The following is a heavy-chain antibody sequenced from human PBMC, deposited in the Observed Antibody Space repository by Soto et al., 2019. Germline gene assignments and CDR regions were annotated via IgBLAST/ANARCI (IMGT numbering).Heavy chain of an antibody. D-gene: IGHD3-9*01. J-gene: IGHJ4*02. CDR1: GGSISGSSYY. CDR2: IYYSGST. V-gene: IGHV4-39*01. CDR3: ASRPAYYDILTGYRGHFDY. Sequence: SETLSLTCSVSGGSISGSSYYWGWIRQPPGKGLEWIGSIYYSGSTYYNPSLKSRVTISVDTSKNQFSLKLSSVTAADTAVYYCASRPAYYDILTGYRGHFDYWGQGTLVTVSS.